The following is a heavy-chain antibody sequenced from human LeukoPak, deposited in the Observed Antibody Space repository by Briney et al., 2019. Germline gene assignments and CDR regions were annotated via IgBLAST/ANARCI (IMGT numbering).Heavy chain of an antibody. D-gene: IGHD3-3*01. CDR1: GFTFSSYA. J-gene: IGHJ4*02. Sequence: GGSLRLSCAASGFTFSSYAMSWVRQAPGKGLEWVSAISGSGGSTYYADSVKGRFTISRDNSKNTLYLQMNSLRAEDTAVYYCAKDGVLGYDFWSGYYTGYFDYWGQGTLVTVSS. CDR3: AKDGVLGYDFWSGYYTGYFDY. CDR2: ISGSGGST. V-gene: IGHV3-23*01.